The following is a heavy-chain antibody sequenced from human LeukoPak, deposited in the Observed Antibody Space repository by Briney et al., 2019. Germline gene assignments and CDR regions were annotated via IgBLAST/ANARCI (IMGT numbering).Heavy chain of an antibody. J-gene: IGHJ4*02. V-gene: IGHV3-23*01. CDR2: ISGSGHTT. CDR3: AKEPHILTGYYTDYFDS. CDR1: GFTFGDYA. D-gene: IGHD3-9*01. Sequence: PGGSLRLSCTASGFTFGDYAMSWVRQAPGKGLEWVSVISGSGHTTDYADSVKGRFTVSRDNSKNTLYLQMNSLRAEDTAVYFCAKEPHILTGYYTDYFDSWGQGTLVTVSS.